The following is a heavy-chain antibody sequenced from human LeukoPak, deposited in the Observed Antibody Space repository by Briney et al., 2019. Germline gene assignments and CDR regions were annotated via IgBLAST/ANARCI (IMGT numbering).Heavy chain of an antibody. Sequence: GGSLRLSCAASGFTFSSYAMSWVRQAPGKGLEWVSVIYSGGSTYYADSVKGRFTISRDNSKNTLYLQMNSLRAEDTAVYYCARLNGDYGQVDYWGQGTLVTVSP. CDR3: ARLNGDYGQVDY. J-gene: IGHJ4*02. CDR2: IYSGGST. D-gene: IGHD4-17*01. CDR1: GFTFSSYA. V-gene: IGHV3-66*04.